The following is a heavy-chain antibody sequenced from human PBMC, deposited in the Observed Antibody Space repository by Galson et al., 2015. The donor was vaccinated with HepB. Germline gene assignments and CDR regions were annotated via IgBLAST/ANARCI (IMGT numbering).Heavy chain of an antibody. CDR1: AYTFTSSD. V-gene: IGHV1-8*01. CDR2: MNPNSGNT. J-gene: IGHJ3*02. Sequence: SVKVSCKASAYTFTSSDINWVRQATGQGLEWMGWMNPNSGNTDYAQKFQGRVTMTRNTSISTAYLELSSLRSEDTAVYYCAGVIGDAFDIWGQGTMVTVSS. CDR3: AGVIGDAFDI.